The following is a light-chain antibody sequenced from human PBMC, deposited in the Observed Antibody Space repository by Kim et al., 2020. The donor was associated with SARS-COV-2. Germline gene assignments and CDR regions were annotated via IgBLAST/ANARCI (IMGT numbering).Light chain of an antibody. CDR2: WAS. J-gene: IGKJ2*01. CDR1: QSVLYSSNTQNY. CDR3: QQYYSTPYT. Sequence: RATINCKSSQSVLYSSNTQNYLAWYQHKPGQPPKLLIYWASTREYGVPDRFSGSGSGTDFTLTISSLQAEDGAVYYCQQYYSTPYTFGQGTKLEI. V-gene: IGKV4-1*01.